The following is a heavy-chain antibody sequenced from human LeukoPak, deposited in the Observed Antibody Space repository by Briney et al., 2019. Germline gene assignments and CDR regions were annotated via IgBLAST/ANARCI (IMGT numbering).Heavy chain of an antibody. CDR3: AREGVLRYFDWLLYR. V-gene: IGHV3-33*01. CDR1: GFTFSSYG. CDR2: IWYDGSNK. J-gene: IGHJ4*02. Sequence: GGSLRLSCAASGFTFSSYGMHWVRQAPGKGLEWVAVIWYDGSNKYYADSVKGRFTISRDNSKNTLYLQMNSLRAEDTAVYYCAREGVLRYFDWLLYRWGQGTLVTVSS. D-gene: IGHD3-9*01.